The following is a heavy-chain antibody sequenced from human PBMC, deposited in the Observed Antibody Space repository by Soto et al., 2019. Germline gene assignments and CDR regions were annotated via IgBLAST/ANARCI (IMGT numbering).Heavy chain of an antibody. CDR3: VRRGYSYGPGIDWLDT. V-gene: IGHV4-31*01. J-gene: IGHJ5*02. CDR2: VYHSGST. D-gene: IGHD5-18*01. CDR1: GRSISSGGYY. Sequence: TMSLPCPVSGRSISSGGYYWSWIRQHPGKGLDMIGYVYHSGSTNYNPALKSLVNIPVDTTKNQFTLKRNAVTAADTFVYYCVRRGYSYGPGIDWLDTWGQGTLVTVSS.